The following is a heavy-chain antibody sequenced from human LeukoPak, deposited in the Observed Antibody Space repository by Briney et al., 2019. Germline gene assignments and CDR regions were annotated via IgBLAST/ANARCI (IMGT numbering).Heavy chain of an antibody. J-gene: IGHJ5*02. CDR3: AREYGDDNWFDP. D-gene: IGHD2-21*02. CDR2: IYYSGST. Sequence: PSETLSLTCTVSGGSISSGDYYWSWIRQPPGKGLEWIGYIYYSGSTYYNPSLKSRATISVDTSKNQFSLKLSSVTAADTAVYYCAREYGDDNWFDPWGQGTLVTVSS. V-gene: IGHV4-30-4*01. CDR1: GGSISSGDYY.